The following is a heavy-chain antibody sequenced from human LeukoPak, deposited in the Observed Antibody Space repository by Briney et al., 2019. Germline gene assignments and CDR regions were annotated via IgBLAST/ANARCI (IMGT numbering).Heavy chain of an antibody. V-gene: IGHV5-51*01. CDR2: IYPGDSDT. D-gene: IGHD3-22*01. J-gene: IGHJ4*02. Sequence: GESLKISCKGSGYSFTSYWVGWVRQMPGKGLEWMGIIYPGDSDTRYSPSFQGQVTVSADKSISTAYLQWSSLKASDTAMYYCARPNYDSAYDYWGQGTLVTVSS. CDR1: GYSFTSYW. CDR3: ARPNYDSAYDY.